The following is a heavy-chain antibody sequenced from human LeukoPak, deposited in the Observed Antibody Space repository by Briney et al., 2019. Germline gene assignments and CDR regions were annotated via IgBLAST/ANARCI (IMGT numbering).Heavy chain of an antibody. CDR3: VNAITLAD. CDR2: IKQDGSRQ. CDR1: GIIFKNFW. J-gene: IGHJ4*02. Sequence: GGSLRLSCTTSGIIFKNFWMSWVRQARGKGPEFVANIKQDGSRQFYVDSVKGRFTISRDNARNSMYLQMNNLRVEDTAVYYCVNAITLADWGQGTLVTVSS. V-gene: IGHV3-7*01. D-gene: IGHD3-10*01.